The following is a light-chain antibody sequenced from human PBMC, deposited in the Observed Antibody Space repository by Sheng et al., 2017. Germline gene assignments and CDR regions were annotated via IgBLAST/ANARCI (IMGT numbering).Light chain of an antibody. V-gene: IGKV3D-15*03. CDR1: QSVSSN. CDR3: QQYNNWPRT. Sequence: EIVMTQSPATLSVSPGERATLSCRASQSVSSNLAWYQQKPGQAPXLLIYGASFRATGIPPAXFSGSGSGTEFTLTISILQSEDFAVYYCQQYNNWPRTFGGGTNGGGSN. J-gene: IGKJ4*01. CDR2: GAS.